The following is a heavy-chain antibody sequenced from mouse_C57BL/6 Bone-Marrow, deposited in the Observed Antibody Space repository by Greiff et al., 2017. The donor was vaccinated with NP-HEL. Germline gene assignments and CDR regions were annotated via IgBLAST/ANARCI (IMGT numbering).Heavy chain of an antibody. D-gene: IGHD1-1*01. V-gene: IGHV1-50*01. CDR3: ARKAYYGRSDEVAY. Sequence: QVQLQQPGAELVKPGASVKLSCKASGYTFTTYWMQWVKQRPGQGLEWIGEIDPSDSYTNYNQKFKGKATLTVDTSSSTAYMQLSSLTSEDSAVYYCARKAYYGRSDEVAYWGEGTLVTVSA. CDR2: IDPSDSYT. J-gene: IGHJ3*01. CDR1: GYTFTTYW.